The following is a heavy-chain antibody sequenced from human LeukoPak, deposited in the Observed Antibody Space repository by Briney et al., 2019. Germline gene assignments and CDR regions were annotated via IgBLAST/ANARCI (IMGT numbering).Heavy chain of an antibody. V-gene: IGHV4-39*01. J-gene: IGHJ4*02. Sequence: SETLSLTCTVSGGSISSSSYYWGWIRQPPGKGLEWIGSIYYSGSTYYNPSLKSRVTISVDTSKNQFSLLSSVTAADTAVYYCARAPTVTFFDYWGQGTLVTVSS. D-gene: IGHD4-17*01. CDR3: ARAPTVTFFDY. CDR2: IYYSGST. CDR1: GGSISSSSYY.